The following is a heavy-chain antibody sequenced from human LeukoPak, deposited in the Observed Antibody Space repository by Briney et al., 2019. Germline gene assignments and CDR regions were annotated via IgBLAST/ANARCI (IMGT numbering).Heavy chain of an antibody. Sequence: GGSLRLSCAASGFTFTFSTYAMSWVRQAPGKGLEWVSATSGSGGSTYYADSVKGRFTISRDNSKNTLFLQMNSLTTEDTAVYYCAKNGGTSTPLYFDYWGQGSLVTVSS. J-gene: IGHJ4*02. D-gene: IGHD3-16*01. CDR1: GFTFTFSTYA. CDR3: AKNGGTSTPLYFDY. V-gene: IGHV3-23*01. CDR2: TSGSGGST.